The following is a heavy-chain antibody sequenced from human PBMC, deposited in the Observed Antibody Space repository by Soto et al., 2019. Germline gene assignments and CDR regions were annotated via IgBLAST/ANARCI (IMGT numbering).Heavy chain of an antibody. Sequence: PGGSLRLSCAASGFTFSSYSMHWFRQAPGKGLEWVAVISYNGTKKYYADSVKGRFTISRDNSKNTLSLQMNSLRPEDTALYYCARLHSGTARPDYWGQGTQVTVSS. J-gene: IGHJ4*02. CDR1: GFTFSSYS. V-gene: IGHV3-30-3*01. CDR2: ISYNGTKK. D-gene: IGHD6-19*01. CDR3: ARLHSGTARPDY.